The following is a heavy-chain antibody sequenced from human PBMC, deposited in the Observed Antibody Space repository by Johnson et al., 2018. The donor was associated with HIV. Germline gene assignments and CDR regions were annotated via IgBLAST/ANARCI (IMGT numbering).Heavy chain of an antibody. CDR2: ISSSGSII. V-gene: IGHV3-11*01. CDR3: ARVGRVYDSSGYAIDAFDI. D-gene: IGHD3-22*01. CDR1: GFTFGDYY. Sequence: QVQLVESGGGLVKPGGSLRLSCAASGFTFGDYYMSWIRQAPGKGLEWVSYISSSGSIIWYADSVKGRFTISRDISKNTLYLQMNSLKPVDTAVYYCARVGRVYDSSGYAIDAFDIWGQGTMVTVSS. J-gene: IGHJ3*02.